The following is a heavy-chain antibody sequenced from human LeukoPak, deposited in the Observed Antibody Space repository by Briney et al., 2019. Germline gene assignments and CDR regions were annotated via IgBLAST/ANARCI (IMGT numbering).Heavy chain of an antibody. CDR3: RDPFDY. V-gene: IGHV3-11*04. CDR1: GFRFSDYY. J-gene: IGHJ4*02. Sequence: PGGSLRLSCVASGFRFSDYYMNWIRQAPGKGLEWISYISYSVNTIYYGDSVKGRFTISRDNSKNTLYLQMNSLRAEDTAVYYCRDPFDYWGQGTLVTVSS. CDR2: ISYSVNTI.